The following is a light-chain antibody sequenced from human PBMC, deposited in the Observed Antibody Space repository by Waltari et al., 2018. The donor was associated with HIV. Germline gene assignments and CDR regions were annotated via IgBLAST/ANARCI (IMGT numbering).Light chain of an antibody. Sequence: QSALTQPPSASGTPGKRVTISCSGSSPNVGRNAVYWYQKFPGSAPQLVIYSDNRRPSGVPDRFSGSKSGTSASLAISGLQSDDEADYYCAAWDDSLNGLVFGGGTKLSVL. CDR2: SDN. V-gene: IGLV1-44*01. J-gene: IGLJ3*02. CDR1: SPNVGRNA. CDR3: AAWDDSLNGLV.